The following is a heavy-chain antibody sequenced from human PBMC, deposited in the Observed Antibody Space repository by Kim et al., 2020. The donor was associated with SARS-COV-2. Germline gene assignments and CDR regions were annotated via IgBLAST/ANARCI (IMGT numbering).Heavy chain of an antibody. V-gene: IGHV3-7*03. CDR3: AREENYASGTYL. CDR2: IKQDGSEK. CDR1: GFTFSNYW. J-gene: IGHJ4*02. Sequence: GGSLRLSCAASGFTFSNYWMTWVRQAPGKGLEWVANIKQDGSEKYYVDSVKGRFTISRDNARNLVYLQMNSLRVEDTAVYYCAREENYASGTYLWGQGILVTVSS. D-gene: IGHD3-10*01.